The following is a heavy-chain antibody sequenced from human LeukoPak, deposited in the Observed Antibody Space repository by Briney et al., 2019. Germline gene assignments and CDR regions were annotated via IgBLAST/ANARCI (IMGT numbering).Heavy chain of an antibody. CDR3: TTEHTLGKVGAIDY. J-gene: IGHJ4*02. D-gene: IGHD1-26*01. Sequence: GGSLRLSCAASGFTFSSYGMHWVRQAPGKGLEWVAVIWYDGSNKYYADSVKGRFTISRDNSKNTLYPQMNSLKTEDTAVYYCTTEHTLGKVGAIDYWGQGTLVTVSS. CDR1: GFTFSSYG. V-gene: IGHV3-33*01. CDR2: IWYDGSNK.